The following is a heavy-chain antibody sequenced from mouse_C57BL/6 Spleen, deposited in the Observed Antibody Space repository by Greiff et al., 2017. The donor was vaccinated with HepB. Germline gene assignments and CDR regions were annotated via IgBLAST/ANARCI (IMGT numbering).Heavy chain of an antibody. CDR3: SRDETRSWFAY. CDR1: GFTFNNYG. J-gene: IGHJ3*01. CDR2: ISGGSSTI. Sequence: EVKVVESGGGLVKPGGSLKLSCAASGFTFNNYGMHWVRQAPEKGLEWVAYISGGSSTIYYADTMKGRFTISRDNAKNTLFLQVTSLRSEDTAMYYCSRDETRSWFAYWGQGTLVTVSA. V-gene: IGHV5-17*01.